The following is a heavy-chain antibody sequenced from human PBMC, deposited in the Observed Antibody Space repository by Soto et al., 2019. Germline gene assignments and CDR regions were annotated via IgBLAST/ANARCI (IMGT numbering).Heavy chain of an antibody. CDR1: GFTFSSYA. J-gene: IGHJ4*02. V-gene: IGHV3-23*01. CDR2: ISGSGGST. D-gene: IGHD3-10*01. CDR3: AKGGGYYGSGSYWDFDFDY. Sequence: EVQLLESGGGLVQPGGSLRLSCAASGFTFSSYAMSWVRQAPGKGLEWVSAISGSGGSTYYADSVKGRFTISRDNSKNTLYLQMTSLRAEDTAVYYCAKGGGYYGSGSYWDFDFDYWGQGTLVTVSS.